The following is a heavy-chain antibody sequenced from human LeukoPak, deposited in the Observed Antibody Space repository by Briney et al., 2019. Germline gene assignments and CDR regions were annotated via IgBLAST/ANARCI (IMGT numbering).Heavy chain of an antibody. V-gene: IGHV4-39*01. CDR1: GGSISSSNYY. D-gene: IGHD2-2*01. J-gene: IGHJ4*02. CDR2: IYRRGSP. Sequence: SETLSLTCTVSGGSISSSNYYWGWIRQPPGKGMEWFGSIYRRGSPYHNPSLESRVTMSVDTSKNQFSLKLSSVTAADTAVYYCASAFSPRYCSSTSCVYYFDYWGQGTLVTVSS. CDR3: ASAFSPRYCSSTSCVYYFDY.